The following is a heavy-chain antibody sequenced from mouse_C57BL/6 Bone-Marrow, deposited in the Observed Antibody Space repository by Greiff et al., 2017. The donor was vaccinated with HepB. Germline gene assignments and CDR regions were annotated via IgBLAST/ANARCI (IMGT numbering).Heavy chain of an antibody. D-gene: IGHD1-1*02. Sequence: EVQLQQSGPELVKPGASVKISCKASGYTFTDYYMNWVKQSHGKSLEWIGDINPNNGGTSYNQKFKGKATLTVDKSSSTAYMELRSLTSEDSAVYYCARSGELWSYFDYWGQGTTLTVSS. CDR1: GYTFTDYY. CDR3: ARSGELWSYFDY. V-gene: IGHV1-26*01. J-gene: IGHJ2*01. CDR2: INPNNGGT.